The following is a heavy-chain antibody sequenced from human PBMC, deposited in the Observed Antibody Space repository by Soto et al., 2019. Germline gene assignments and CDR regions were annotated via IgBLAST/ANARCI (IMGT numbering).Heavy chain of an antibody. V-gene: IGHV1-69*13. CDR1: GGTFSSYA. CDR2: IIPIFGTA. CDR3: ARVGSGYYYFDY. Sequence: SVKVSCKASGGTFSSYAISWVRQAPGQGLEWMGGIIPIFGTANYAQKFQGRVTITADESTSTAYMELSSLRSEDTAVYYCARVGSGYYYFDYWGQGTLVTVSS. J-gene: IGHJ4*02. D-gene: IGHD3-22*01.